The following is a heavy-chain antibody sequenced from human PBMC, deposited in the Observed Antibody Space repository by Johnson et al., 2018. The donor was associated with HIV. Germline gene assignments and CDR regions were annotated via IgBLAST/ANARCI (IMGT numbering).Heavy chain of an antibody. CDR1: FTFDDYA. J-gene: IGHJ3*02. V-gene: IGHV3-48*03. D-gene: IGHD5-12*01. Sequence: FTFDDYAMGWVRQVPGKGLEWVSYISSSGSTIYDADSVKGRFTISRDNSRNTLLLQMNSLRAGDTAVYYCARGRKDIEAADGLDNDAFDMWGQGTMVTVSS. CDR3: ARGRKDIEAADGLDNDAFDM. CDR2: ISSSGSTI.